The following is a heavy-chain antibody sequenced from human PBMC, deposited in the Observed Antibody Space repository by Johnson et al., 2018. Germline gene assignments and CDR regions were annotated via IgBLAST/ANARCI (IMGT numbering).Heavy chain of an antibody. CDR1: GGTFSSYA. V-gene: IGHV1-69*01. D-gene: IGHD3-16*01. CDR3: AGGLMMTFGTYEYFQH. J-gene: IGHJ1*01. Sequence: QVQLVESGAEVKKPGSSVKVSCKASGGTFSSYAISWVRQAPGQGLEWMGGIIPIFGTANYAQKFQGRVTITADASTSTADMELSSLRSEDTAVDYCAGGLMMTFGTYEYFQHWGQGTLGTVSS. CDR2: IIPIFGTA.